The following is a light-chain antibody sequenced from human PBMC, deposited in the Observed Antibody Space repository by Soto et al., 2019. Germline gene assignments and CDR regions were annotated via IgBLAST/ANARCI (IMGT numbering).Light chain of an antibody. Sequence: QSALTQPASVPGSPGQSVTIPCTGTNSDLGNYKYVSWYQQYPGKPPQLLLYEVTNRLLGVSNRFSGSKSGHTASLTISGLQAEYESYYYCSSYTYTITVFGGVPKVTVL. CDR2: EVT. CDR3: SSYTYTITV. CDR1: NSDLGNYKY. J-gene: IGLJ3*02. V-gene: IGLV2-14*01.